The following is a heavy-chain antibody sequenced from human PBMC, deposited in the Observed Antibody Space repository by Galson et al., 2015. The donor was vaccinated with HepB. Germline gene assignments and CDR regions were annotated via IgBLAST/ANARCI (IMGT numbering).Heavy chain of an antibody. CDR1: GGSFSGYY. Sequence: TLSLTCAVYGGSFSGYYWSWIRQPPGKGLEWIGEINHSGSTNYNPSLKSRVTISVDTSKNQFSLKLSSVTAADTAVYYCARAPSYDYIWGSYRPGWFDPWGQGTLVTVSS. D-gene: IGHD3-16*02. J-gene: IGHJ5*02. CDR2: INHSGST. V-gene: IGHV4-34*01. CDR3: ARAPSYDYIWGSYRPGWFDP.